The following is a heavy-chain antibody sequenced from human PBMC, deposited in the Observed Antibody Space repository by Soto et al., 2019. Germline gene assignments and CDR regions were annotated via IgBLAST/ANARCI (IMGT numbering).Heavy chain of an antibody. V-gene: IGHV3-13*01. CDR2: TGTAGDT. J-gene: IGHJ5*02. CDR1: GFTFSSFN. D-gene: IGHD1-7*01. CDR3: ARGRITGTIWFDP. Sequence: PAESLRLSCETSGFTFSSFNLHGVPQATGNGLKWGSATGTAGDTRYVGSVKGRITIYGENAKNFFYFQMNSLRAGDTAVYYCARGRITGTIWFDP.